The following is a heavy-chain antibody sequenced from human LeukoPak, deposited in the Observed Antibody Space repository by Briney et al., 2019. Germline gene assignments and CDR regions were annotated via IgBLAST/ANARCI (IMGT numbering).Heavy chain of an antibody. J-gene: IGHJ4*02. V-gene: IGHV1-2*02. CDR3: ARERTLTSCYDY. CDR2: INPNSGGT. D-gene: IGHD2-15*01. CDR1: GYTFTGYY. Sequence: ASVKVSCKASGYTFTGYYMHWVRQAPGQGLEWMGWINPNSGGTNYAQKLQGRVTMTRDTSISTAHMELSRLRSDDTAVYYCARERTLTSCYDYWGQGTLVTVSS.